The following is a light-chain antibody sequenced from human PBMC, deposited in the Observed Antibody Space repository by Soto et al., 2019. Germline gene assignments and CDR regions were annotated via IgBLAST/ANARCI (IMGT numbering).Light chain of an antibody. Sequence: DIQMTQSPSSLSASVGDRVTITCRTSQRIGTHLNWYHEKPGKAPKLLIYAASTLQSWVPSRFSGSGSATDFTLTISSLQPEDFATYYCQQSYSNSWTFGQGTKVEIK. V-gene: IGKV1-39*01. CDR3: QQSYSNSWT. CDR1: QRIGTH. J-gene: IGKJ1*01. CDR2: AAS.